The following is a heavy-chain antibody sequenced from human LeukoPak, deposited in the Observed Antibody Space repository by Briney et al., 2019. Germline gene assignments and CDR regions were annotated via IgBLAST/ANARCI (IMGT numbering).Heavy chain of an antibody. CDR3: ARLKGYSSGWYPSYYFDY. CDR1: GGSISSSY. J-gene: IGHJ4*02. V-gene: IGHV4-59*08. CDR2: IYYTGAT. Sequence: SETLSLTCTVSGGSISSSYWSWIRQPPGKGLEWIGYIYYTGATHYNPSLKSRVTISVDTSKNQFSLKVSSVTAADTAVYYCARLKGYSSGWYPSYYFDYWGQGTLVTVSS. D-gene: IGHD6-19*01.